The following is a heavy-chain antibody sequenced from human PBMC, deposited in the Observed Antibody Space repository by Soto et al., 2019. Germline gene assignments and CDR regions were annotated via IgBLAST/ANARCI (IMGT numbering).Heavy chain of an antibody. Sequence: QVQLVESGGGVVQPGRSLRLSCAASGFTFSSYGMHWVRQAPGKGLEWVAVIWYDGSNKYYADSVKGRFTISRDNSKNTRYLQMNSLRAEDTAVYHCARDGITPLTGYSSGWYLGYWGQGTLVTVSS. D-gene: IGHD6-19*01. CDR1: GFTFSSYG. CDR2: IWYDGSNK. V-gene: IGHV3-33*01. CDR3: ARDGITPLTGYSSGWYLGY. J-gene: IGHJ4*02.